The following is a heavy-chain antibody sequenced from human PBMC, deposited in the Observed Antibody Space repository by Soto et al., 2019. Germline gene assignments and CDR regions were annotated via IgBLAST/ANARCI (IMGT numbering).Heavy chain of an antibody. D-gene: IGHD6-13*01. CDR3: ARDGYSSSWYWGMDV. CDR2: ISSSSSYI. CDR1: GFTFSSYS. V-gene: IGHV3-21*01. Sequence: EVQLVESGGGLVKPGGSLSLSCAASGFTFSSYSMNWVRQAPGKGLEWVSSISSSSSYIYYADSVKGRFTISRDNAKNSLYLQMNSLRAEDTAVYYCARDGYSSSWYWGMDVWGQGTTVTVSS. J-gene: IGHJ6*02.